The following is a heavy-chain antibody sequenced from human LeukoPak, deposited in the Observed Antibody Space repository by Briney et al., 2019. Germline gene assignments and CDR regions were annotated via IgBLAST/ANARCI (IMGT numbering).Heavy chain of an antibody. CDR3: ARDKGYSYGREDY. J-gene: IGHJ4*02. CDR1: GFTVSSTY. Sequence: GGSLRLSCAASGFTVSSTYVSWVRQAPGKGLEWVSYISSSGSTIYYADSVKGRFTISRDNAKNSLYLHMNSLRAEDTAVYYCARDKGYSYGREDYWGQGTLVTVSS. V-gene: IGHV3-11*04. D-gene: IGHD5-18*01. CDR2: ISSSGSTI.